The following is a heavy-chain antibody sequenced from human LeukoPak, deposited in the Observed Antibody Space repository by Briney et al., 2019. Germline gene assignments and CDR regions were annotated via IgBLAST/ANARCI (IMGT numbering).Heavy chain of an antibody. J-gene: IGHJ4*02. V-gene: IGHV4-61*02. CDR3: AREPPGY. Sequence: SQTLSLTCTVSDGSVTSGNYYWNWIRQPAGKGLEWIGRIYTNGGASYNPSLKSRVTISIDASKNQFSLKLGSVTAADTAVYYCAREPPGYWGQGILVTVSS. CDR1: DGSVTSGNYY. CDR2: IYTNGGA.